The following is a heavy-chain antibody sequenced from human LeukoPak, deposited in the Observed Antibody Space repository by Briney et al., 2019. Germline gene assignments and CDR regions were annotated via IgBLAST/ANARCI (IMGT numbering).Heavy chain of an antibody. CDR1: GFTFSDYS. CDR2: IGGRGDGI. CDR3: ANGPKAIQLTY. V-gene: IGHV3-48*01. J-gene: IGHJ4*02. Sequence: GSLRLSCAASGFTFSDYSMNWVRQAPGKGLEWISYIGGRGDGISYADSVKGRFTISRDNSKNTLYLQMNSLRAEDTAVYYCANGPKAIQLTYWGQGTLVTVSS. D-gene: IGHD5-18*01.